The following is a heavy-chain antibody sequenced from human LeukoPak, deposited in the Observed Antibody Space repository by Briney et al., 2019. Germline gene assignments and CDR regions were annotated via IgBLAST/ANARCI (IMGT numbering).Heavy chain of an antibody. Sequence: GESLKISCTASGYSFTSYWIAWLGQLPGKGLEWLGIIYAGGSDTRYSPSFQGQVTITVDKSMSTAYLQWSSLKASDTAMYYCASHRGTVMVSFDYWGQGTLVTVSS. CDR1: GYSFTSYW. CDR2: IYAGGSDT. CDR3: ASHRGTVMVSFDY. D-gene: IGHD5-18*01. J-gene: IGHJ4*02. V-gene: IGHV5-51*01.